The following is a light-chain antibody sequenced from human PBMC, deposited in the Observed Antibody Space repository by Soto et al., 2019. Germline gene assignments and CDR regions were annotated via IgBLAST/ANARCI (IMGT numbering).Light chain of an antibody. Sequence: QSALTQPASVSGSPGQSITISCTGTSSDIGRYNYVSWYQQYPGKAPKLMIYEVSNRPSGLSNRFSGSKSGNTASLTISGLQAEDEADYYCSSYTSTSVVFGGGTKLTVL. CDR1: SSDIGRYNY. V-gene: IGLV2-14*01. CDR2: EVS. J-gene: IGLJ2*01. CDR3: SSYTSTSVV.